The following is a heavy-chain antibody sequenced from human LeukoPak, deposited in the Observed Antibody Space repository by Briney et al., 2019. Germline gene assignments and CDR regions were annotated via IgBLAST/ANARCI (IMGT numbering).Heavy chain of an antibody. CDR2: IYYSGST. D-gene: IGHD3-3*02. CDR3: AIKLEFLDAFDV. J-gene: IGHJ3*01. V-gene: IGHV4-59*01. CDR1: GGSISSYY. Sequence: SETLSLTCTVSGGSISSYYWSWIRQPPGKGLEWIGYIYYSGSTNYNPSLKSRVTISVDTSKNQFSLKLSSVTAADTAMYYCAIKLEFLDAFDVWGQGTVVTVSS.